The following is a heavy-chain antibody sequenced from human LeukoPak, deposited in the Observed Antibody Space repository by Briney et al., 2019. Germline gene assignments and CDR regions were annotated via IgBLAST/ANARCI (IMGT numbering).Heavy chain of an antibody. J-gene: IGHJ6*02. CDR1: GFTFSSHW. CDR3: ARDTSAWRYGMDV. Sequence: GSLRLSCEASGFTFSSHWMSWVRQAPGKGLGWVAIIKQDGSEKDYVDSVTGRFTISRDNAKNSLYLQMNSLRDEDTAVYYCARDTSAWRYGMDVWGQGTTVTVSS. CDR2: IKQDGSEK. D-gene: IGHD6-19*01. V-gene: IGHV3-7*01.